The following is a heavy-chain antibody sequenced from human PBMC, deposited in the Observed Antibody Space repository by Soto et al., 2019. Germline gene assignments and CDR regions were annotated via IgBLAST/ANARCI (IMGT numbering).Heavy chain of an antibody. D-gene: IGHD6-13*01. CDR3: ATDRGRIAAATGDAFDI. Sequence: ASVKVSCKASGYTFTSYAMHWVRQAPGQRLEWMGWINAGNGNTKYSQKFQGRVTITRDTSASTAYMELSSLRSEDTAVYYCATDRGRIAAATGDAFDIWGQGTMVTVSS. V-gene: IGHV1-3*01. CDR1: GYTFTSYA. CDR2: INAGNGNT. J-gene: IGHJ3*02.